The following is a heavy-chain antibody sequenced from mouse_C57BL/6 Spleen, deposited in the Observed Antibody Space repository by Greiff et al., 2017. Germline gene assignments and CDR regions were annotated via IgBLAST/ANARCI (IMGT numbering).Heavy chain of an antibody. CDR2: IRNKANGYTT. CDR3: ARYRSYSKEFDY. J-gene: IGHJ2*01. V-gene: IGHV7-3*01. D-gene: IGHD2-5*01. CDR1: GFTFTDYY. Sequence: DVHLVESGGGLVQPGGSLSLSCAASGFTFTDYYMSWVRQPPGKALEWLGFIRNKANGYTTEYSASVKGRFTISRDNSQSILYLQMNALRAEDSATYYCARYRSYSKEFDYWGQGTTLTVSS.